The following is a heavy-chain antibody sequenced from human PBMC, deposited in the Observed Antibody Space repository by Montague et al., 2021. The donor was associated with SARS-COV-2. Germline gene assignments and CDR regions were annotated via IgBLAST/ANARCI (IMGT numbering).Heavy chain of an antibody. CDR3: AREYSAPRWFGEYNRYGMDV. Sequence: SLRLSCAASGFTFSSYDMHWVRQAPGKGLEWVAVIWYGGSNQYYGDSVKGRFTISRDNSKNTLYLQMNSLRAEDTAVYYCAREYSAPRWFGEYNRYGMDVWGLGTLVTVSS. J-gene: IGHJ6*02. V-gene: IGHV3-33*08. CDR1: GFTFSSYD. CDR2: IWYGGSNQ. D-gene: IGHD3-10*01.